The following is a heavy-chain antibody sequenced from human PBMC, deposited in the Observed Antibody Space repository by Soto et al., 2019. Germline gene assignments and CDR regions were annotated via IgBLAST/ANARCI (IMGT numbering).Heavy chain of an antibody. J-gene: IGHJ4*02. CDR3: ARDPSSYSGSYYSFDY. V-gene: IGHV3-66*01. CDR1: GFTVSSNY. Sequence: GGSLRLSCAASGFTVSSNYMSWVRQAPGKGLEWVSDIYSGGSTYYADSMKGRFTISRDNSKNTLYLQMNSLIAEDTGVYYCARDPSSYSGSYYSFDYWGQGTLVTVSS. CDR2: IYSGGST. D-gene: IGHD1-26*01.